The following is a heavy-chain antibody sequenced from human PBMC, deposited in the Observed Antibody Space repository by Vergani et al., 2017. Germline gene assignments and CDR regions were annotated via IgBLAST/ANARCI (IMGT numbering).Heavy chain of an antibody. V-gene: IGHV4-59*01. CDR2: IYYSGST. D-gene: IGHD5-18*01. CDR3: AREDGGYSS. Sequence: QVQLQESGPGLVKPSETLSLTCTVSGGSISSYYWSWIRQHPGKGLECIGYIYYSGSTNYNPSLTRLVTISVDTSKNQFSLKLSSVTAADTAVYYCAREDGGYSSGGQGTLVTVSS. J-gene: IGHJ4*02. CDR1: GGSISSYY.